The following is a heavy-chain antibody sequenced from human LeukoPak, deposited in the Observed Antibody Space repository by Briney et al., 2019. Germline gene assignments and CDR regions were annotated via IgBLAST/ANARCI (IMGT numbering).Heavy chain of an antibody. D-gene: IGHD3-22*01. J-gene: IGHJ4*02. CDR2: IQDDGAKT. CDR3: ATPTITLVVVISPFDY. V-gene: IGHV3-30*02. CDR1: GFTINTYP. Sequence: GASLRLSCAASGFTINTYPMDWVRQGPGKRLEWVALIQDDGAKTNYADSVRGRFTSSRDKSRSTVYLQMNRLKPDDTAVYYCATPTITLVVVISPFDYWFKGALVTV.